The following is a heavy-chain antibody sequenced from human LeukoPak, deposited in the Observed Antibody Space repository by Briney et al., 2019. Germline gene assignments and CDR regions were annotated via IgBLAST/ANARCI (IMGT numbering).Heavy chain of an antibody. D-gene: IGHD3-22*01. V-gene: IGHV3-33*01. CDR3: ARDSLRYYYDSSGYSD. CDR2: LWYDGSNK. CDR1: GFTFYNYG. Sequence: GRSQRLSCAASGFTFYNYGMHWVRQAPGKGLEWVEVLWYDGSNKYYAVSVKGRFTISRDNSKNTLYLQMNSLRAEDTAVYYCARDSLRYYYDSSGYSDWGQGTLVTVSS. J-gene: IGHJ4*02.